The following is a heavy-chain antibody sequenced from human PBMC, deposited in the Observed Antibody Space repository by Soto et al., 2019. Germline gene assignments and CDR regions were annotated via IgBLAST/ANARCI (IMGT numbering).Heavy chain of an antibody. CDR1: GHTFTSYA. J-gene: IGHJ6*02. CDR3: AGRRYCSGTSCYRNYYYGMDV. D-gene: IGHD2-2*02. Sequence: GASVKVSCKASGHTFTSYAMHWVRQAPGQRLEWMGWINAGNGNTKYSQKFQGRVTITRDTSASTAYMELSSLRSEDTAVYYCAGRRYCSGTSCYRNYYYGMDVWGQGTTVTVSS. CDR2: INAGNGNT. V-gene: IGHV1-3*01.